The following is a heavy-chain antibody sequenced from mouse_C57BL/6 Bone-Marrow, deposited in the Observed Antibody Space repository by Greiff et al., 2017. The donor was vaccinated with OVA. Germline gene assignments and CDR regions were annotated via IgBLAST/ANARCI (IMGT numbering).Heavy chain of an antibody. D-gene: IGHD2-5*01. CDR2: IDPETGGT. CDR1: GYTFTDYE. CDR3: TRTPSYYSNLDY. Sequence: VKLVESGAELVRPGASVTLSCKASGYTFTDYEMHWVKQTPVHGLEWIGAIDPETGGTAYNQKFKGKAILTADKSSSTAYMELRSLTSEDSAVYYCTRTPSYYSNLDYWGQGTTLTVSS. J-gene: IGHJ2*01. V-gene: IGHV1-15*01.